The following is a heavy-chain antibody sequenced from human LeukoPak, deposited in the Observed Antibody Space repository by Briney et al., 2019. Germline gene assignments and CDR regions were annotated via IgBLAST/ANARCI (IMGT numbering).Heavy chain of an antibody. CDR2: INPNSGGT. CDR3: ARATSDILTRVKAFDI. V-gene: IGHV1-2*02. J-gene: IGHJ3*02. Sequence: GASVKVSCKASGYTFTGYYMHWVRQAPGQGLEWMGWINPNSGGTNYAQKFQGRVTMTRDTSISTAYMELSRLRSDGTAVYYCARATSDILTRVKAFDIWGQGTMVTVSS. D-gene: IGHD3-9*01. CDR1: GYTFTGYY.